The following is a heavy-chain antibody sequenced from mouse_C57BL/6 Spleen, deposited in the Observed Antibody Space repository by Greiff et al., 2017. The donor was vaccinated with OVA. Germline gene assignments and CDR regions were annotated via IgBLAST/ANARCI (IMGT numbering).Heavy chain of an antibody. J-gene: IGHJ1*03. CDR3: SRGGTVVPWYFDV. D-gene: IGHD1-1*01. V-gene: IGHV1-50*01. CDR2: IDPPDSYT. CDR1: GYTFTSYW. Sequence: VQLQQPGAELVKPGASVKLSCKASGYTFTSYWMQWVKQRPGQGLEWIGEIDPPDSYTNYNQKFKGKATLTVDTSSSTAYMQLSSLTSEDSAVYYCSRGGTVVPWYFDVWGTGTTVTVSS.